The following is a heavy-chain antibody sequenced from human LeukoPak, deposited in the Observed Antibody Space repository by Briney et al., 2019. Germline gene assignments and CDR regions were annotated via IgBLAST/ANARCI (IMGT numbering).Heavy chain of an antibody. CDR1: GFMFSRHG. J-gene: IGHJ4*02. D-gene: IGHD1-1*01. Sequence: PGGSLRLSCVASGFMFSRHGMQWVRQAPGEGLEWMAFIQCDESRTDYADSVKGRFTIFRDNSKNTLYLQMTNLRTEDTAVYYCGKEGTTTGDHWGQGTLVTVSS. CDR2: IQCDESRT. CDR3: GKEGTTTGDH. V-gene: IGHV3-30*02.